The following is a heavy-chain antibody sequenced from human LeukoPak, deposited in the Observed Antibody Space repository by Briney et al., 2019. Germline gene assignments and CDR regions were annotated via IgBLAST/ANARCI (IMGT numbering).Heavy chain of an antibody. CDR2: IYYSGST. J-gene: IGHJ4*02. Sequence: SETLSLTCTVSGGSLSSHYWSWIRQPPGKGLEGIGSIYYSGSTNYNASLSSRVSISVDTSKNQFSLKLSSVSAEDTAVYYCARDRLGYNGNFDYWGQGTLVTVS. V-gene: IGHV4-59*11. CDR3: ARDRLGYNGNFDY. D-gene: IGHD1-1*01. CDR1: GGSLSSHY.